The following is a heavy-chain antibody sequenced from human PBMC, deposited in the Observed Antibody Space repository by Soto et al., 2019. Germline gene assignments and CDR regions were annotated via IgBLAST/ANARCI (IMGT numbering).Heavy chain of an antibody. D-gene: IGHD3-9*01. V-gene: IGHV3-7*01. CDR2: MKQDGSEK. CDR1: GFTFSNYW. J-gene: IGHJ6*02. Sequence: EVQLVESGGGLVQPGGSLRLSCAAAGFTFSNYWMSWVRQTPGKRLEGVANMKQDGSEKYYVDSVKGRFTISRDNAKKSLYLQMNSLRAEDTAVYYCARDGYDILTGYHIGGMDVWGQGTTVTVSS. CDR3: ARDGYDILTGYHIGGMDV.